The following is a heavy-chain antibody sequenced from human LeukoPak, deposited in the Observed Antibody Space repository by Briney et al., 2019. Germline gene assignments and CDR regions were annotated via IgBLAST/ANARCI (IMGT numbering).Heavy chain of an antibody. CDR3: ARELAAPKYYFDY. D-gene: IGHD2-15*01. Sequence: SETLSLTCTVSGGSIGSSSYYWGWIRQPPGKGLEWIGSIYYSGSTYYNPSLKSRVTISVDTSKNQFSLKLSSVTAADTAVYYCARELAAPKYYFDYWGQGTLVTVSS. J-gene: IGHJ4*02. CDR1: GGSIGSSSYY. V-gene: IGHV4-39*02. CDR2: IYYSGST.